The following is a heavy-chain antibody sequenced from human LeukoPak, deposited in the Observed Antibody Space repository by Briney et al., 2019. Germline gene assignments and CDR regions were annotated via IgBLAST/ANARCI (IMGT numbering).Heavy chain of an antibody. J-gene: IGHJ6*02. CDR3: ARATFGGVIVTEYYGMDV. CDR2: INAGNGNT. Sequence: GASVKVSCKASGYTFTSYAMHWVRQAPGQRLEWMGWINAGNGNTKYSQKFQGRVTITRDTSASTAYMELSSLRSEDTAVYYCARATFGGVIVTEYYGMDVWGQGTTVTVSS. D-gene: IGHD3-16*02. CDR1: GYTFTSYA. V-gene: IGHV1-3*01.